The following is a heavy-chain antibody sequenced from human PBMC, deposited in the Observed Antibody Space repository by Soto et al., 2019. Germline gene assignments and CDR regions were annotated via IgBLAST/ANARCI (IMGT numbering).Heavy chain of an antibody. V-gene: IGHV1-69*01. Sequence: QVQLVQSGAEMKKPGSSVKVSCQTSGGAFSNFAVSWVRQAPGQGLEWVGGITPILGTPSYAQKFQGRVTITADVSTASAYMEIASLTSEDTALYYCVRGGSGSRGDYWGQGTLVTVSS. CDR3: VRGGSGSRGDY. J-gene: IGHJ4*02. D-gene: IGHD3-10*01. CDR1: GGAFSNFA. CDR2: ITPILGTP.